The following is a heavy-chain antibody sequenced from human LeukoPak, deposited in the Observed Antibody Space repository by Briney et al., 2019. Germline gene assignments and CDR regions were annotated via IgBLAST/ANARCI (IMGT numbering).Heavy chain of an antibody. CDR3: AKGDLPNRAYYYDSSGYHY. Sequence: PGGSLRLSCAAPGFTFSSYAMSWVRQAPGKGLEWVSAISGSGGSTYYADSVKGRFTISRDNSKNTLYLQMNSLRAEDTAVYYCAKGDLPNRAYYYDSSGYHYWGQGTLVTVSS. V-gene: IGHV3-23*01. CDR2: ISGSGGST. D-gene: IGHD3-22*01. CDR1: GFTFSSYA. J-gene: IGHJ4*02.